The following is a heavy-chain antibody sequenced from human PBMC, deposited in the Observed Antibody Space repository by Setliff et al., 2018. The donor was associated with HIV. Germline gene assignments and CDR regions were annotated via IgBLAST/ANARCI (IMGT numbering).Heavy chain of an antibody. CDR3: ARDLGGSGSFSSPYYFDS. Sequence: GGSLRLSCAASGFTIRGYWMDWVRQAPGKGLEWVASINEGGSVRFYVDSVKGRFTISRDNAKNSLYLQMTSLRAEDTAVYYCARDLGGSGSFSSPYYFDSWGQGTLVTVSS. J-gene: IGHJ4*02. CDR1: GFTIRGYW. V-gene: IGHV3-7*01. D-gene: IGHD3-10*01. CDR2: INEGGSVR.